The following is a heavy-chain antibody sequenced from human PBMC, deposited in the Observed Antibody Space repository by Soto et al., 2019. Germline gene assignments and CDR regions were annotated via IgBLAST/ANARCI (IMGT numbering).Heavy chain of an antibody. CDR2: IYYSGST. V-gene: IGHV4-61*08. CDR1: GGSISSGDYY. Sequence: SLTCTVSGGSISSGDYYWSWIRQPPGKGLEWIGYIYYSGSTNYNPSLKSRVTISVDTSKNQFSLKLSSVTAADTAVYYCARAGGSYYSLFDYWGQGTLVTVSS. CDR3: ARAGGSYYSLFDY. D-gene: IGHD1-26*01. J-gene: IGHJ4*02.